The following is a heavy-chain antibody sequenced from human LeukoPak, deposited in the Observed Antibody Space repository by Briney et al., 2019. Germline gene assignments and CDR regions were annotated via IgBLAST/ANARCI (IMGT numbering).Heavy chain of an antibody. CDR1: GFTFSRYA. V-gene: IGHV3-23*01. CDR2: ISGSGGST. J-gene: IGHJ4*02. Sequence: GGSLRLSCAASGFTFSRYAMSWVRQAPGKGLEWVSGISGSGGSTYYADSVKGRFTISRDNSKNTLYLQMNSLRAEDTAVYYCVRAWYSSGYYDYWGQGTLVTVSS. D-gene: IGHD6-19*01. CDR3: VRAWYSSGYYDY.